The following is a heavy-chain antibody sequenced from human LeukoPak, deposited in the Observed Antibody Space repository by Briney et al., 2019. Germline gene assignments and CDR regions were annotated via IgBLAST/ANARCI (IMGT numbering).Heavy chain of an antibody. J-gene: IGHJ4*02. V-gene: IGHV4-59*01. CDR3: AGGHYPLEY. CDR1: HGSINSYY. CDR2: IYYSGST. D-gene: IGHD1-26*01. Sequence: SETLSLTCTVSHGSINSYYWSWIRQPPGKGLEWIGYIYYSGSTNYNPSLKSRVTISLDTSRTQFSLKLSSMTAADTAVYYCAGGHYPLEYWGQGTLVTVSS.